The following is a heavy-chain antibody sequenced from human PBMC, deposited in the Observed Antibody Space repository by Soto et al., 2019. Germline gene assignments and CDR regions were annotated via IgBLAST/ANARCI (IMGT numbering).Heavy chain of an antibody. CDR3: ARGAGYYYDSNNWFDP. CDR1: GGSISSGGYS. Sequence: PSETLSLTCAVSGGSISSGGYSWSWIRQPPGKGLEWIGYIYHSGSTYYNPSLKSRVTISVDTSKNQFSLKLSSVTAADTALYYCARGAGYYYDSNNWFDPWGQGTLVTVSS. V-gene: IGHV4-30-2*01. J-gene: IGHJ5*02. CDR2: IYHSGST. D-gene: IGHD3-22*01.